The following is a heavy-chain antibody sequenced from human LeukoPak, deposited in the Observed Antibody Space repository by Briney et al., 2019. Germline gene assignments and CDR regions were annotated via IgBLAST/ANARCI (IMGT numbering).Heavy chain of an antibody. CDR1: GFTVRSNY. J-gene: IGHJ6*02. V-gene: IGHV3-66*01. CDR2: LYSSGDT. Sequence: GGSLRLSCAVSGFTVRSNYMAWVRQAPGKGLECVSILYSSGDTYYADSVQGRFTISRDNAKNSLYLQMNSLRAEDTAVYYCARDRWFGELKGDYYYYGMDVWGQGTTVTVSS. CDR3: ARDRWFGELKGDYYYYGMDV. D-gene: IGHD3-10*01.